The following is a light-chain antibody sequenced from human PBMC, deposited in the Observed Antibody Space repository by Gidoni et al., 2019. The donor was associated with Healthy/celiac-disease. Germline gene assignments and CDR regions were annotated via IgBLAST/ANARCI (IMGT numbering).Light chain of an antibody. CDR1: SSNIGAGYD. CDR2: GNN. Sequence: QSVLTQPPSVSGAPAQLVTISCTWSSSNIGAGYDVHWYQQLPGTAPKLLIDGNNNRPSGVPDRFSSSKSGTSASLAITRLQAEDEADYYCQSYDNSLSGFWVFGGGTKLTVL. V-gene: IGLV1-40*01. J-gene: IGLJ3*02. CDR3: QSYDNSLSGFWV.